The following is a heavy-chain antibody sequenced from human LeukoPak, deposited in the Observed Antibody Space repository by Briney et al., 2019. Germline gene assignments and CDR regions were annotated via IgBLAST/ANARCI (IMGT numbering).Heavy chain of an antibody. CDR2: INSDGSST. Sequence: GGSLRLSCAASGFTFSSYSMNWVRQAPGKGLVWVSRINSDGSSTSYADSVKGRFTISRDNAKNTLYLQMNSLRAEDTAVYYCARDRGSRNWFDPWGQGTLVTVSS. D-gene: IGHD1-26*01. J-gene: IGHJ5*02. V-gene: IGHV3-74*01. CDR3: ARDRGSRNWFDP. CDR1: GFTFSSYS.